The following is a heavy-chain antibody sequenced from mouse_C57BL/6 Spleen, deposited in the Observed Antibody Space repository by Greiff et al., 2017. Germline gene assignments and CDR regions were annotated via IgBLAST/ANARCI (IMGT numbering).Heavy chain of an antibody. J-gene: IGHJ4*01. CDR2: IDPEDGVT. V-gene: IGHV14-2*01. D-gene: IGHD6-5*01. Sequence: VQLQQSGAELVKPGASVKLSCTASGFNIKDYYMHWVKQRTEQGLEWIGRIDPEDGVTKYAPKFQGKATITADPTTNTAYLQLSSLTSEDTAVYYCARDTTLYYYAMDYWGQGTSVTVAS. CDR1: GFNIKDYY. CDR3: ARDTTLYYYAMDY.